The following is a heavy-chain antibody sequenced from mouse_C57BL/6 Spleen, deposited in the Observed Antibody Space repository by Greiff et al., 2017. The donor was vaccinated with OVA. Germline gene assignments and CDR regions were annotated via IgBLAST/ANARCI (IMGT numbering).Heavy chain of an antibody. CDR2: IYPGNSDT. D-gene: IGHD1-1*01. CDR3: TRASITTVVERLWYFDV. CDR1: GYTFTSYW. V-gene: IGHV1-5*01. Sequence: EVQLQQSGTVLARPGASVKMSCKTSGYTFTSYWMHWVKQRPGQGLEWIGAIYPGNSDTSYNQKFKGKATLTAVTSASTAYMELSSLPNEDSAVYYCTRASITTVVERLWYFDVWGTGTTVTVSS. J-gene: IGHJ1*03.